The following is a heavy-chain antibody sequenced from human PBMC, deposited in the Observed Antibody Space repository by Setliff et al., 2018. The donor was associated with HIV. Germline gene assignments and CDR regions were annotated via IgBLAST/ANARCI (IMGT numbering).Heavy chain of an antibody. J-gene: IGHJ4*02. CDR3: ARAAGGYDFWSGYRWGHFDY. Sequence: ASVMVSCKASGYTFTSYYMHWVRQAPGQGLEWMGIINPSGGSTSCAQKFQGRVTMTRDTSTSTVYMELSSLRSEDTAVYYCARAAGGYDFWSGYRWGHFDYWGQGTLVTVSS. CDR2: INPSGGST. D-gene: IGHD3-3*01. CDR1: GYTFTSYY. V-gene: IGHV1-46*01.